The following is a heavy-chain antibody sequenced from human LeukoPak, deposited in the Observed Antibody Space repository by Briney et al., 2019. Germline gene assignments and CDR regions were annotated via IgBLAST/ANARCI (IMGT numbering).Heavy chain of an antibody. V-gene: IGHV1-69*06. J-gene: IGHJ4*02. CDR1: GGTFSSYA. CDR2: IIPIFGTA. CDR3: ARAFTQGTDMVPLDY. D-gene: IGHD5-18*01. Sequence: SVKVSCKASGGTFSSYAISWVRQAPGQGLEWMGGIIPIFGTANYAQRFQGRVTITADKSTSTAYMELSSLRSEDTAVYYCARAFTQGTDMVPLDYWGQGTLVTVSS.